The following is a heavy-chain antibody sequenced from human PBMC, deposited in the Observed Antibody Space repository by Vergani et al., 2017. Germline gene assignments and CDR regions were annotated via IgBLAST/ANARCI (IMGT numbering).Heavy chain of an antibody. Sequence: QVQLQESGPGLVKPSQTLSLTCTVSGGSLTGDSYYWTWFRQPAGKGLEWIGRIYINGNTNYNPSLKSRVTMSIDTSKNQFSLKLTSVTAADTAVYYCATGAGPFDIWGQGTLVTVSS. J-gene: IGHJ4*02. CDR3: ATGAGPFDI. D-gene: IGHD7-27*01. CDR1: GGSLTGDSYY. V-gene: IGHV4-61*02. CDR2: IYINGNT.